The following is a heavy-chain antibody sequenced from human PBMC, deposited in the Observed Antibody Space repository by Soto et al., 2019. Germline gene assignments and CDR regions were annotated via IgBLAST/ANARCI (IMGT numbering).Heavy chain of an antibody. Sequence: QVQLVQSGAEVKKPESSVKVSCKASGGIFSTYAISWLRQAPGQGLEWMGGIIPLFGTPNYAQRFQVRVTVTADDSAMKDYRELSIRQSKHTAIYSCARERDEYGSGNYYSRVDFWGQGDLVTVSS. CDR1: GGIFSTYA. V-gene: IGHV1-69*01. CDR3: ARERDEYGSGNYYSRVDF. D-gene: IGHD3-10*01. J-gene: IGHJ4*02. CDR2: IIPLFGTP.